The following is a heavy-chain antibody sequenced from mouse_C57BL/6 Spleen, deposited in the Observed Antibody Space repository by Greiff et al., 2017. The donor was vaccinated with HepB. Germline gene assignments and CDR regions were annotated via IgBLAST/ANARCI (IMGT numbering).Heavy chain of an antibody. CDR3: ARRGDGYYGDAMDY. CDR1: GFSLTSYD. V-gene: IGHV2-2*01. J-gene: IGHJ4*01. CDR2: IWSGGNT. D-gene: IGHD2-3*01. Sequence: QVQLKQSGPGLVQPSQSLSITCTVSGFSLTSYDVHWVRQSPGKGLKWRGVIWSGGNTDYNAAFISRLSISKDNSKSQVFFKMNSLQADDTAIYYCARRGDGYYGDAMDYWGQGTSVTVSS.